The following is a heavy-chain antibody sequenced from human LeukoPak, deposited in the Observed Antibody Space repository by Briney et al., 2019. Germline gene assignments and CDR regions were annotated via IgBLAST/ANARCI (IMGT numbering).Heavy chain of an antibody. V-gene: IGHV3-21*01. CDR1: GFTFSSYS. CDR2: ISSSSSYI. Sequence: PGGSLRLSCAASGFTFSSYSMNWVRQAPGKGLEGVSSISSSSSYIYYADSVKGRFTISRDNAKNPLYLQMNSLRAEDTAVYDCATNKGGYFDYWGQGTLVTVSS. J-gene: IGHJ4*02. D-gene: IGHD3-16*01. CDR3: ATNKGGYFDY.